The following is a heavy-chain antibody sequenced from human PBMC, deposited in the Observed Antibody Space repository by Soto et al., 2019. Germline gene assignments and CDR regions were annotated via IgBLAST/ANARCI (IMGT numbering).Heavy chain of an antibody. CDR1: GFTFSDSY. Sequence: GGSLRLSCAASGFTFSDSYMSWIRQAPGKGLEWISYITFSGNTVYYADSLKGQFTISRDNAKNSLYLQMNRLRAEDTAVYYCARVSWREKYGMDVWGQGXTVTVYS. CDR2: ITFSGNTV. J-gene: IGHJ6*02. CDR3: ARVSWREKYGMDV. V-gene: IGHV3-11*01.